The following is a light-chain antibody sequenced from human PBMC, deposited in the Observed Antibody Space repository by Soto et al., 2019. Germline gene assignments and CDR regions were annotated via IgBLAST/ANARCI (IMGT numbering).Light chain of an antibody. Sequence: QSALTQPASMSGSPGQSITISCTGTPNDIGSYDYVSWYQQYPGRAPELIIYDVSRRPSGISNRFSGSKSGNTASLAISGLQAEDEADYFCNSYTIFGTRIFGGGTKLTVL. V-gene: IGLV2-14*01. CDR1: PNDIGSYDY. CDR3: NSYTIFGTRI. J-gene: IGLJ2*01. CDR2: DVS.